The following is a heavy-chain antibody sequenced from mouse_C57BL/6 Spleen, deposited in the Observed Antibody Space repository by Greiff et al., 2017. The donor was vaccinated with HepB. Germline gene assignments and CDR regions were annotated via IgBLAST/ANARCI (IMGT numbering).Heavy chain of an antibody. J-gene: IGHJ3*01. Sequence: EVKLMESGGGLVKPGGSLKLSRAASGFTFSSYAMSWVRQTPEKRLEWVATISDGGSYTYYPDNVKGRFTISRDNAKNNLYLQMSHLKSEDTAMYYCARDEGVYDYDGPFAYWGQGTLVTVSA. CDR1: GFTFSSYA. CDR2: ISDGGSYT. CDR3: ARDEGVYDYDGPFAY. V-gene: IGHV5-4*01. D-gene: IGHD2-4*01.